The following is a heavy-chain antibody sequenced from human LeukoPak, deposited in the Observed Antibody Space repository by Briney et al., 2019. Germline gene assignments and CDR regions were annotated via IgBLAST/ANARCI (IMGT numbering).Heavy chain of an antibody. CDR1: GGTFSSYA. CDR2: IIPIFGTP. D-gene: IGHD3-22*01. CDR3: ATAYYYDSSGYYYYYYGMDV. Sequence: SVKVSCKASGGTFSSYAISWVRQAPRQGLEWMGGIIPIFGTPNYAQKFQGRVTITADESTSTAYMELSSLRSEDTAVYYCATAYYYDSSGYYYYYYGMDVWGQGTTDTVSS. J-gene: IGHJ6*02. V-gene: IGHV1-69*13.